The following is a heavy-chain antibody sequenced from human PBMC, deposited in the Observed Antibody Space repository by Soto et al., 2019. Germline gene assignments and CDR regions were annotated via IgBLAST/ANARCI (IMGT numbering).Heavy chain of an antibody. D-gene: IGHD3-10*01. CDR2: INSDGSST. V-gene: IGHV3-74*01. J-gene: IGHJ4*02. Sequence: EVQLVESGGGLVQPGGSLRLSCAASGFTFRSYWMHWVRQTPGKGLVWVSRINSDGSSTRYADSVKGRFTISRDNAKNTLYLQMNILRPEDTAEYYCANGGYNGSGRFDYWGQGTLVTVSS. CDR1: GFTFRSYW. CDR3: ANGGYNGSGRFDY.